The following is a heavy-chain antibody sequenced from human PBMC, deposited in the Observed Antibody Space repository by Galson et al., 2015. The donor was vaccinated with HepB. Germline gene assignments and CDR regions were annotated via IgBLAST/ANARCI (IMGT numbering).Heavy chain of an antibody. Sequence: LSLTCTVSGGSISSSSYYWGWIRQPPGKGLEWIGSIAYSGSTYYNPSLKSRVTISVDTSKNQFSRKLSSATAADTAVYYCARDGTALLWFGESAWFDPWGQGTLVTVSS. J-gene: IGHJ5*02. CDR2: IAYSGST. D-gene: IGHD3-10*01. V-gene: IGHV4-39*07. CDR3: ARDGTALLWFGESAWFDP. CDR1: GGSISSSSYY.